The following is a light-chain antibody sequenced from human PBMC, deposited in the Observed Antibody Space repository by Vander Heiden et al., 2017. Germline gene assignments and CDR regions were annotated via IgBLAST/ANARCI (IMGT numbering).Light chain of an antibody. CDR3: QVWDSTTDHHV. V-gene: IGLV3-21*02. CDR2: DDS. J-gene: IGLJ1*01. CDR1: NIGSKS. Sequence: SDVLTQPRSVSVAPGQTAKLTCGGKNIGSKSVHWYQQRPGQAPVLVVYDDSDRPSGIPERFSGSNSGNAATLTISRVEAGDEADYYCQVWDSTTDHHVFATGTKVTVL.